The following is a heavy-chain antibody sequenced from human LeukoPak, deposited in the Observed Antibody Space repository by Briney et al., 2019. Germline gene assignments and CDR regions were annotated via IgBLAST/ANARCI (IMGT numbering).Heavy chain of an antibody. V-gene: IGHV3-15*01. CDR1: GFTFSNTW. CDR3: TTDRLVSDY. J-gene: IGHJ4*02. Sequence: GESLRLSCAASGFTFSNTWMSWVRQAPGQGLEWVGHIKSKTDGGTTDYAAPVKGRFTISRDDSKNTLYLQMNSLKTEDTAVYYCTTDRLVSDYWGQGTLVTVSS. D-gene: IGHD2-2*01. CDR2: IKSKTDGGTT.